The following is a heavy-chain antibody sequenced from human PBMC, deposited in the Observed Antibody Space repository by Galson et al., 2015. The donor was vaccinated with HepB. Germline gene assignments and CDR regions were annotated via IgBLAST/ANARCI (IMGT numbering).Heavy chain of an antibody. CDR2: IWYDGSNK. J-gene: IGHJ4*02. Sequence: SLRLSCAASGFTFSSYGMHWVRQAPGKGLEWVAVIWYDGSNKYYADSVKGRFTISRDNSKNTLYLQMNSLRAEDTAVYYCAGGVVDGYKPYWGQGTLVTVSS. D-gene: IGHD5-24*01. CDR1: GFTFSSYG. V-gene: IGHV3-33*01. CDR3: AGGVVDGYKPY.